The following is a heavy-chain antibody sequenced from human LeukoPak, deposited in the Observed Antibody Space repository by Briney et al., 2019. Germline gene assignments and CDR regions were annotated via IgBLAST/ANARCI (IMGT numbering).Heavy chain of an antibody. Sequence: ASVKVSCKASGYTFTGYYMHWVRQAPGQGLEWMGWINPNSGGTNYAQKFQGRVTMTRDTSLSTAYMELSRLRSDDTAVYYCARDRSSSSSGNGFDYWGQGTLVTVSS. CDR1: GYTFTGYY. CDR2: INPNSGGT. D-gene: IGHD6-6*01. J-gene: IGHJ4*02. V-gene: IGHV1-2*02. CDR3: ARDRSSSSSGNGFDY.